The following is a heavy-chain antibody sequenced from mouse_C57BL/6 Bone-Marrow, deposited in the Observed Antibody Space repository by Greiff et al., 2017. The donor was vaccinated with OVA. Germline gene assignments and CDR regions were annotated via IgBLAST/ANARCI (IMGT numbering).Heavy chain of an antibody. CDR3: ARKGYDYFDY. D-gene: IGHD3-1*01. V-gene: IGHV1-22*01. CDR2: INPNNGGT. J-gene: IGHJ2*01. Sequence: EVQLQQSGPELVKPGASVKMSCKASGYTFTDYNMHWVKQSHGKSLEWIGYINPNNGGTSYNQKFKGKATLAVNKSYSTAYMERRSLTSEDSAVYYCARKGYDYFDYWGQGTTLTVSS. CDR1: GYTFTDYN.